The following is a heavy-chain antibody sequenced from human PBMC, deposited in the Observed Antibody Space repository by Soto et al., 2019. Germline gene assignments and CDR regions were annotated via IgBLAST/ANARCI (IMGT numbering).Heavy chain of an antibody. J-gene: IGHJ5*02. CDR1: GFIFTSYA. Sequence: QVQLVDSGGGVVHPGKSLRLSCAASGFIFTSYAIHWVRQAPGKGLEWVALISYNGSNTYYADSVKGRFTISRDNSNNTLYLQMNTLRSVETATYYSARGGGSDWHSTYNDPWRQGTLVTVPS. CDR3: ARGGGSDWHSTYNDP. V-gene: IGHV3-30-3*01. CDR2: ISYNGSNT. D-gene: IGHD6-19*01.